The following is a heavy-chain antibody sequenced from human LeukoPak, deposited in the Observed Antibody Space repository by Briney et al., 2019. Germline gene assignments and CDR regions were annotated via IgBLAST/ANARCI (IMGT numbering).Heavy chain of an antibody. J-gene: IGHJ4*02. CDR2: ISGSGGST. D-gene: IGHD3-22*01. CDR1: GFTFSSHA. V-gene: IGHV3-23*01. Sequence: PGGSLRLSCAASGFTFSSHAMSWVRQAPGKGLEWVSAISGSGGSTYYADSVKGRFTISRDNAKNSLYLQMNSLRAEDTAVYYCARDLPDDSSGYYNDYWGQGTLVTVSS. CDR3: ARDLPDDSSGYYNDY.